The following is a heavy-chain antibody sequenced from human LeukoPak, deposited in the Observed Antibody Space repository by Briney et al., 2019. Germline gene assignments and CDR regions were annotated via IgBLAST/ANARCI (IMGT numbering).Heavy chain of an antibody. CDR1: GFTFSSYW. V-gene: IGHV3-7*01. CDR3: ARDITMVRGVYDY. Sequence: GGSLRLSCAASGFTFSSYWMSWVRQAPGKGLEWVANIKQDGSEEYYVDSVKGRFTISRDNAKNSLYLQMNSLRAEDTAVYYCARDITMVRGVYDYWGQGTLVTVSS. D-gene: IGHD3-10*01. CDR2: IKQDGSEE. J-gene: IGHJ4*02.